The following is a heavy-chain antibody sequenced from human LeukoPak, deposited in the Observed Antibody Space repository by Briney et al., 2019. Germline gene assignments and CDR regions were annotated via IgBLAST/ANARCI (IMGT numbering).Heavy chain of an antibody. CDR3: ARHPGIMITFGGVIVIPLFDY. J-gene: IGHJ4*02. Sequence: SETLSLTCTASGGSISSSSYYWGWIRQPPGKGLEWIGSIYYSGSTYYNPSLKSRVTISVDTSKNQFSLKLSSVTAADTAVYYCARHPGIMITFGGVIVIPLFDYWGQGTLVTVSS. CDR1: GGSISSSSYY. V-gene: IGHV4-39*01. D-gene: IGHD3-16*02. CDR2: IYYSGST.